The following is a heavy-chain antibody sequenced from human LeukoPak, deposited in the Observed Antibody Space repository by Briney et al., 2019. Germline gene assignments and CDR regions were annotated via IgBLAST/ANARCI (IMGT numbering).Heavy chain of an antibody. D-gene: IGHD2-2*01. CDR1: GFTFTSYA. V-gene: IGHV1-46*01. Sequence: ASVKVSCKASGFTFTSYAITWVRQAPGQGLEWMGIINPSGGSTSYAQKFQGRVTMTRDTSTSTVYMELSSLRSEDTAVYYCAREGDIVVVPAAITLSYWGQGTLVTVSS. CDR2: INPSGGST. J-gene: IGHJ4*02. CDR3: AREGDIVVVPAAITLSY.